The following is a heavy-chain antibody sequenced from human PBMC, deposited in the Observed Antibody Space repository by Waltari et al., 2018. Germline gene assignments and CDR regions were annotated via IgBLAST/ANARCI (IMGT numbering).Heavy chain of an antibody. CDR1: GGSFSGYY. CDR2: IKHGGST. D-gene: IGHD2-15*01. Sequence: QVQLQQWGAGLLKPSETLSLTCAVYGGSFSGYYWSWIRQPAGKGLKWIGGIKHGGSTSYSRCLMRRVTMSVGTSENQFSLKLSSVTAADAAVYYCARGGGRWHYWGQGTLVTVSS. V-gene: IGHV4-34*01. J-gene: IGHJ4*02. CDR3: ARGGGRWHY.